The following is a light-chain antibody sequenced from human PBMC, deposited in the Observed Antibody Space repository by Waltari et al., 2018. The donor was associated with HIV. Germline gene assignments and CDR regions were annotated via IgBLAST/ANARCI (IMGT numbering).Light chain of an antibody. Sequence: EIQMTQSPSTLSASVGDRVTITCRASQSISSWLAWYQQKPGTAPKLLIYKASTLESGVPSRFSGSGSGTEFTLTISSLQPDDFATYYCQRYNTYPYTFGQGTKLE. CDR1: QSISSW. CDR3: QRYNTYPYT. CDR2: KAS. J-gene: IGKJ2*01. V-gene: IGKV1-5*03.